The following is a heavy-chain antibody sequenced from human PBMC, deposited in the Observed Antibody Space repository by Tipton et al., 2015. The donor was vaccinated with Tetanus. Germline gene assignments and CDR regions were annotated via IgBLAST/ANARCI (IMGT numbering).Heavy chain of an antibody. CDR2: ITADGGGT. Sequence: SLRLSCAASGFPFSSYALIWVRQAPGKGLEWVSSITADGGGTYYADSVKGRFTISRDNSRNMVYLQMNSLRADDTAVYLCTKDLRPNVGFDLWGRGTLVTVSS. CDR3: TKDLRPNVGFDL. V-gene: IGHV3-23*01. CDR1: GFPFSSYA. D-gene: IGHD3-16*01. J-gene: IGHJ2*01.